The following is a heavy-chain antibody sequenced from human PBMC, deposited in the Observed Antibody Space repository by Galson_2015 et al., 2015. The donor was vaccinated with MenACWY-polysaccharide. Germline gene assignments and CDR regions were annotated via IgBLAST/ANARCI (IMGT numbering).Heavy chain of an antibody. J-gene: IGHJ4*02. Sequence: ALRLRYGFGGLVFSHYAMRRCVYAAGPGVERDSGVRCAGGSGTHIDYVKGRFTVSRDNSKNTLFLQMSSLRAEDTAVYYCVKSGGSGFKTQDPFDYWGQGTLVTVSS. CDR2: VRCAGGSG. CDR3: VKSGGSGFKTQDPFDY. D-gene: IGHD1-26*01. CDR1: GLVFSHYA. V-gene: IGHV3-64D*06.